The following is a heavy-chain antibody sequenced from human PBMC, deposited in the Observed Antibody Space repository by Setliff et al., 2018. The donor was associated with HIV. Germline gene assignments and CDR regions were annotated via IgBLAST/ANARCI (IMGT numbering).Heavy chain of an antibody. Sequence: ASVKVSCKVPRYTLTELSMHWVRQAPGKGLEWMGSFDPEHRKTLYAQKFQGRVTMTQDTSTDTAYMGLSSLRSDDTAVYYCAAKRRYNYDLKGPLDYWAQGTLVTVSS. J-gene: IGHJ4*02. CDR2: FDPEHRKT. CDR1: RYTLTELS. D-gene: IGHD5-18*01. V-gene: IGHV1-24*01. CDR3: AAKRRYNYDLKGPLDY.